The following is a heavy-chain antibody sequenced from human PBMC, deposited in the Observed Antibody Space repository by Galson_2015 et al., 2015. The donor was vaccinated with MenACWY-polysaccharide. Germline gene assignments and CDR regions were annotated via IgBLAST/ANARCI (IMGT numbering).Heavy chain of an antibody. CDR2: IYYSGST. V-gene: IGHV4-59*01. CDR3: ARSGCSSTSCYGWFDP. Sequence: ETLSLTCTVSGGSISSYYWSWIRQPPGKGLEWIGYIYYSGSTNYNPSLKSRVTISVDTSKNQFSLKLSSVTAADTAVYYCARSGCSSTSCYGWFDPWGQGTLVTVSS. CDR1: GGSISSYY. D-gene: IGHD2-2*01. J-gene: IGHJ5*02.